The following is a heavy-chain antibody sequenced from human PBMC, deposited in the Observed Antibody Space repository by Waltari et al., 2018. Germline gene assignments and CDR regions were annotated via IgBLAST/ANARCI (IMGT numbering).Heavy chain of an antibody. Sequence: QVQLQESGPGLVKPSETLSLTCTVSGGSISSYYWSWIRQPPGKGLEWIGYIYYSGSTNYNPPLKSRVTISVDTSKNQFSLKLSSVTAADTAVYYCARDPDDYGDYVWSQGTLVTVSS. CDR3: ARDPDDYGDYV. J-gene: IGHJ4*02. V-gene: IGHV4-59*12. CDR2: IYYSGST. D-gene: IGHD4-17*01. CDR1: GGSISSYY.